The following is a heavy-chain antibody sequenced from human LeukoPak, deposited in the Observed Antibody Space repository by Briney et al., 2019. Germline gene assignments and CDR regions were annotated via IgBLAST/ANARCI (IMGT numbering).Heavy chain of an antibody. J-gene: IGHJ4*02. V-gene: IGHV4-34*01. D-gene: IGHD3-9*01. CDR3: ARSPSRYDILTGYYTRHFDY. CDR1: GGSFSGYY. Sequence: SETLSLTCAVYGGSFSGYYWSWIRQPPGKGLEWIGEIYHSGSTNYNPSLKSRVTISVDKSKNQFSLKLSSVTAADTAVYYCARSPSRYDILTGYYTRHFDYWGQGTLVTVSS. CDR2: IYHSGST.